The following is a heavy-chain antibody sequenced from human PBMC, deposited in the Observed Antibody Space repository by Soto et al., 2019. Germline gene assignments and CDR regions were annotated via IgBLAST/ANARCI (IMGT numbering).Heavy chain of an antibody. D-gene: IGHD1-26*01. CDR3: ARDRSGSSYYNY. V-gene: IGHV1-18*01. CDR2: ISANSGKT. J-gene: IGHJ4*02. CDR1: GYTFTSYG. Sequence: QVQLVQSGAEVKKPGASVKVSCKASGYTFTSYGISWVRQAPGQGLEWMGWISANSGKTNYAQKVQGRGTMTTDTSTSTAYMELTSLRSDDTAVYYCARDRSGSSYYNYWGQGTLVTVSS.